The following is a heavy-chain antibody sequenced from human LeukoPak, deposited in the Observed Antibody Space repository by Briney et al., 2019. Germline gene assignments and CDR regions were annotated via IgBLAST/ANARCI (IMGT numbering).Heavy chain of an antibody. J-gene: IGHJ6*03. CDR2: INHSGST. Sequence: SETLSLTCAVCGGSFSGYYWSWIRQPPGKGLEWIGEINHSGSTNYNPSLKSRVTISVDTSKNQFSLKLSSVTAADTAVYYCARVKRGYSYGYGYYYYYMDVWGKGTTVTVS. V-gene: IGHV4-34*01. CDR1: GGSFSGYY. CDR3: ARVKRGYSYGYGYYYYYMDV. D-gene: IGHD5-18*01.